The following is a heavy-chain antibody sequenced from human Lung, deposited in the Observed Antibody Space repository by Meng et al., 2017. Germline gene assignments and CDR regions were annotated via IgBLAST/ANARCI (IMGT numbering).Heavy chain of an antibody. CDR3: ARGPTTMAHDFDY. Sequence: HLRQWGAGLLTPSATLSLTCVVSGGSFSDYYWSWIRQPPGKGLEWIGEINHSGSTNYNPSLESRATISVDTSQNNLSLKLSSVTAADSAVYYCARGPTTMAHDFDYWGQGTLVTVSS. V-gene: IGHV4-34*01. D-gene: IGHD4-11*01. CDR2: INHSGST. J-gene: IGHJ4*02. CDR1: GGSFSDYY.